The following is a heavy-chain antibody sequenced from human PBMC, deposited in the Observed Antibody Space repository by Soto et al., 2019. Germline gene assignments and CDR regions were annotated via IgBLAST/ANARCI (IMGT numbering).Heavy chain of an antibody. CDR3: ARVEWELRVNYYDYGMDV. CDR2: VFHSGNA. D-gene: IGHD1-26*01. Sequence: SETLSLTCAVSGYSISSGYYWGWIRQPPGKGLEWIGSVFHSGNAYYNPSLKSRVTISVDTSKNQFSLKLSSVTAADTAVYYCARVEWELRVNYYDYGMDVWGQGTTVTVYS. J-gene: IGHJ6*02. V-gene: IGHV4-38-2*01. CDR1: GYSISSGYY.